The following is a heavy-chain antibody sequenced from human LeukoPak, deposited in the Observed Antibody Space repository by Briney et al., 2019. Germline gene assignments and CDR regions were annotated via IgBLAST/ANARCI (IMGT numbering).Heavy chain of an antibody. CDR3: AHGDRFDP. CDR1: GFSLRTGGVG. V-gene: IGHV2-5*02. Sequence: SGPTLVNPTQTLTLTCTSSGFSLRTGGVGVGWIRQPQGKALEWLALIYLDDDKRYSPSLKSRVTITKDAYKNQVVLTMTNIDPVDTATYYCAHGDRFDPWGRGTLVTVSS. CDR2: IYLDDDK. J-gene: IGHJ5*02. D-gene: IGHD3-10*01.